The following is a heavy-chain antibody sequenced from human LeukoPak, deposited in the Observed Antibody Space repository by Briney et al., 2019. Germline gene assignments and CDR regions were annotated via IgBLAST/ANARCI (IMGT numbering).Heavy chain of an antibody. D-gene: IGHD3-3*02. Sequence: GGSLRLSCAASGFTFNNYAMSWVRQAPGKGLEWVSAISGSGGSTYYADSVKGRFTISRDNSKNTLYLQMNSLRAEDTAVYYCAKDHPIFGVVIRSPIDYWGQGTLVTVSS. CDR3: AKDHPIFGVVIRSPIDY. CDR2: ISGSGGST. CDR1: GFTFNNYA. V-gene: IGHV3-23*01. J-gene: IGHJ4*02.